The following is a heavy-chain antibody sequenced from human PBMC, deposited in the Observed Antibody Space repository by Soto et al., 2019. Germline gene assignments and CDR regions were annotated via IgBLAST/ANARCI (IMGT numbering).Heavy chain of an antibody. V-gene: IGHV3-30-3*01. CDR3: AREDDKIGYYLDY. CDR1: GFTFSSYA. CDR2: MSYVGDNK. Sequence: QVQLVESGGGVVQPGRSLTLSCAASGFTFSSYAMQWVRQAPGEGLEWVAVMSYVGDNKYYADSVKGRFTISRDNSKNTLYQQMNSLRAEDTAVYYCAREDDKIGYYLDYWGQGTLVTVSS. D-gene: IGHD3-22*01. J-gene: IGHJ4*02.